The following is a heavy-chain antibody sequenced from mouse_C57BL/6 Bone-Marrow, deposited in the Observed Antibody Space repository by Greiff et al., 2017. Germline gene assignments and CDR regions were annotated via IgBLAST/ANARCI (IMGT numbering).Heavy chain of an antibody. CDR1: GFTFSSYA. V-gene: IGHV5-4*03. D-gene: IGHD2-4*01. CDR2: ISDGGSYT. J-gene: IGHJ2*01. CDR3: ARAGDYDVDY. Sequence: EVKLVESGGGLVKPGGSLKLSCAASGFTFSSYAMSWVRQTPEKRLEWVATISDGGSYTYYPDNVKGRFTISRDNAKNNLYLQMSHLESEDTAMYYCARAGDYDVDYWGQGTTLTVSS.